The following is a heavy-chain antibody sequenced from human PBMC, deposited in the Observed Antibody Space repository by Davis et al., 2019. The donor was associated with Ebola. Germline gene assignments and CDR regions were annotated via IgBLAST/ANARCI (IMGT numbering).Heavy chain of an antibody. Sequence: PGGSLRLSCAASGFGLSDYFVTWIRQTPGRGLEWVSSISKSDDTIFYADSVKGRFTISRDNYESTLYLQMNSLRAEDTAVYYCTREDWVSSYFDFWGQGTLVTVSS. J-gene: IGHJ4*02. V-gene: IGHV3-11*04. CDR2: ISKSDDTI. CDR3: TREDWVSSYFDF. CDR1: GFGLSDYF. D-gene: IGHD3-9*01.